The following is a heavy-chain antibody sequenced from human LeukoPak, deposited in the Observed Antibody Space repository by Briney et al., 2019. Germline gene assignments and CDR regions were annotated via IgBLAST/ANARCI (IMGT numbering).Heavy chain of an antibody. CDR1: GFTFSSYD. D-gene: IGHD5-12*01. CDR2: IHSGGTT. J-gene: IGHJ4*02. CDR3: ARDSDSGYGPFAS. V-gene: IGHV3-53*01. Sequence: PGGSLRLSCAASGFTFSSYDMSWVRQAPGKGLEWVSVIHSGGTTNYADSVQGRFTISRDNSKTTVYLHMNSLRAEDTAVYYCARDSDSGYGPFASWGQGTLVTVSS.